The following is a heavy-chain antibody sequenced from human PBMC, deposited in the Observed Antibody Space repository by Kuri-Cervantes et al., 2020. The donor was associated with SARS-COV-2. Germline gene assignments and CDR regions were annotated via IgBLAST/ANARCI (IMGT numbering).Heavy chain of an antibody. CDR3: ARDFRPIVVVPAAENWFDP. Sequence: ESLKISCTVSGGSISSGGYYWGWIRQPPGKGLEWIGSIYYSGSTYYNPSLKSRVTISVDTSKNQFSLKLSSVTAADTAVYYCARDFRPIVVVPAAENWFDPWGQGTLVTVSS. D-gene: IGHD2-2*01. V-gene: IGHV4-39*07. CDR2: IYYSGST. CDR1: GGSISSGGYY. J-gene: IGHJ5*02.